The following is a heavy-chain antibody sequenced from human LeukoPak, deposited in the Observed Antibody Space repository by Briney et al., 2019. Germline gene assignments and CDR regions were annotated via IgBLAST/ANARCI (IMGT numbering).Heavy chain of an antibody. V-gene: IGHV1-2*02. Sequence: GASVKVSCKASGYTFTGYYMHWVRQAPGQGLEWMGWINPNSGGTNYAQKFQGRVTMTRDTSISTAYMELSRLRSDDTAVYYCARDRSIAYYDSSGTYHDAFDIWGQGTMVTVSP. CDR1: GYTFTGYY. D-gene: IGHD3-22*01. J-gene: IGHJ3*02. CDR2: INPNSGGT. CDR3: ARDRSIAYYDSSGTYHDAFDI.